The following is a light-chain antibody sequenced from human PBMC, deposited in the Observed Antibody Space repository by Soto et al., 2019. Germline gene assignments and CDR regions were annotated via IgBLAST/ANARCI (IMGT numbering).Light chain of an antibody. CDR3: QQYSGSPET. CDR2: DTS. CDR1: QTIANIY. Sequence: EIVLTQSPGTLSLSPGERAVLSCRASQTIANIYLAWYQHKPGRPPRLLIYDTSTRATGTPDRFIGSGSGTDFTLTISRLEPEDFAVYYCQQYSGSPETFGPGPKVESK. J-gene: IGKJ1*01. V-gene: IGKV3-20*01.